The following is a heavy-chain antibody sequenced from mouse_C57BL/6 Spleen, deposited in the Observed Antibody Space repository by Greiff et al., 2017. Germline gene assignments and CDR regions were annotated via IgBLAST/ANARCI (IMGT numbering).Heavy chain of an antibody. V-gene: IGHV1-82*01. CDR2: IYPGDGDT. J-gene: IGHJ2*01. CDR3: ARSLRTGYYFDY. Sequence: VQLQQSGPELVKPGASVTISCKASGYAFSSSWMNWVKQRPGKGLEWIGRIYPGDGDTNYNGKFKGKATLTADKSSSKAYRQLSSLTSEDSAVYFCARSLRTGYYFDYWGQGTTLTVSS. CDR1: GYAFSSSW.